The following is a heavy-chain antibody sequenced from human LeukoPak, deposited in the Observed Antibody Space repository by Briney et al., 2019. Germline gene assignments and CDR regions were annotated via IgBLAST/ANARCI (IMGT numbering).Heavy chain of an antibody. CDR3: AKDPLRGHYFDY. CDR1: GFTFSAYG. V-gene: IGHV3-30*02. CDR2: IWYDGSDK. J-gene: IGHJ4*02. Sequence: GGSLRLSCAASGFTFSAYGMHWVRQAPGKGLEWVAFIWYDGSDKLYADSVKGRFTISRDNSKNTLYLQMNSLRAEDTAVYYCAKDPLRGHYFDYWGQGTLVTVSS.